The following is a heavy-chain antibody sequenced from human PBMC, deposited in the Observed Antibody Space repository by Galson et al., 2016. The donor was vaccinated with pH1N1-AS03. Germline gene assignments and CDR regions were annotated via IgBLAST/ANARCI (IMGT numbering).Heavy chain of an antibody. CDR3: AHSRRQTDYDSSGSPLPSKYHWYFDL. Sequence: PALVKPTQTLTLTCTFSGFSLSTSGVGVGWIRQPPGKALEWLALIYWDDDKRYSASLKSRLSITKDISKNQVVLTMTNMDPVDTATYYCAHSRRQTDYDSSGSPLPSKYHWYFDLWGRGTLVTVSS. CDR1: GFSLSTSGVG. V-gene: IGHV2-5*02. J-gene: IGHJ2*01. CDR2: IYWDDDK. D-gene: IGHD3-22*01.